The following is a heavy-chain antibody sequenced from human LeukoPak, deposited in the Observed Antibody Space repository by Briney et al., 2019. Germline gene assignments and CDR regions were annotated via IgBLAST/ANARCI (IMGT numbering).Heavy chain of an antibody. CDR2: INPNSGAT. J-gene: IGHJ3*02. Sequence: ASVKVSCKASGYTFTDYFIHWVRQAPGQGLEWMGWINPNSGATSYAQKSQGRVTMTRDTSINTGNMELTRLRFDDTAVYYCARELSAVGRWGAFDMWGQGTMVTVSS. CDR3: ARELSAVGRWGAFDM. D-gene: IGHD6-13*01. CDR1: GYTFTDYF. V-gene: IGHV1-2*02.